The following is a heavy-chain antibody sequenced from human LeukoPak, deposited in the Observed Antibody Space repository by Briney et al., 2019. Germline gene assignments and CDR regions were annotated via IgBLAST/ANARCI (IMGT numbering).Heavy chain of an antibody. D-gene: IGHD3-10*02. Sequence: GGSLRLSCSASGFTFNRFYLHWVRQAPGKGLEFVSHISSNGATTYYADSVKGRFTISRDNSKNTLYLQMNSLRAEDTAVYYCAKIYGQAMLGYFDYWGQGTLVTVSS. CDR1: GFTFNRFY. CDR3: AKIYGQAMLGYFDY. CDR2: ISSNGATT. J-gene: IGHJ4*02. V-gene: IGHV3-64*04.